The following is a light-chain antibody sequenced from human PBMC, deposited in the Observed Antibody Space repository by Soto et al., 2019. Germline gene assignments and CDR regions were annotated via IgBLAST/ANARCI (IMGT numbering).Light chain of an antibody. J-gene: IGKJ2*01. CDR1: QSVSSSY. CDR3: QQYCSSPTYT. V-gene: IGKV3-20*01. Sequence: EIVLTQSPGTLSLSPGERATLSCRASQSVSSSYFAWYQQKPGQAPRLLIYGASGRTTGIPDRFNGSGSGTGSTLTISRREPEDFAVYSCQQYCSSPTYTFGQGTKLEIK. CDR2: GAS.